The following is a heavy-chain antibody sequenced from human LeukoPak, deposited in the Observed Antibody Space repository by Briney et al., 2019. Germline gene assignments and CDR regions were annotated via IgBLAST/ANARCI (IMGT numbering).Heavy chain of an antibody. J-gene: IGHJ4*02. CDR1: GYTFTSYY. CDR2: INPSAGST. D-gene: IGHD3-16*01. Sequence: ASVTVSCTASGYTFTSYYMHWVRQAPGQGLEWMGIINPSAGSTSYAQKFQGRVTMTRDTSTSTVYMELSSLRSEDTAVYYCARASLGDLFYSDFWGQGTLVTVSS. V-gene: IGHV1-46*01. CDR3: ARASLGDLFYSDF.